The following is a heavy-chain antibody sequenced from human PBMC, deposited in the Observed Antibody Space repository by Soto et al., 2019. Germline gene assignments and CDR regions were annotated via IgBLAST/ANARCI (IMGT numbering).Heavy chain of an antibody. CDR1: GDSISSSNW. J-gene: IGHJ4*02. CDR3: AREVGAHYFDY. CDR2: IYQTGST. D-gene: IGHD1-26*01. Sequence: SETLSLTCAVSGDSISSSNWWSWVRHPPGKGLEWIGKIYQTGSTDYNPSLKSQVTISIDKSKNQFSLNLNSVTAADTAVYYCAREVGAHYFDYWGQGTLVT. V-gene: IGHV4-4*02.